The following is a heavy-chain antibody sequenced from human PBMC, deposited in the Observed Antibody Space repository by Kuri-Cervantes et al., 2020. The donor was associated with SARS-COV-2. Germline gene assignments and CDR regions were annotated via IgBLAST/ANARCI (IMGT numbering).Heavy chain of an antibody. D-gene: IGHD2-2*01. CDR3: ARGAPIVVVPAAKGDDAFDI. CDR2: INPSGGST. CDR1: GYTFTSYY. Sequence: ASVKVSCKASGYTFTSYYMHWVRQAPGQGLEWTGIINPSGGSTSYAQKFQGRVTMTRDTSTSTVYMELSSLRSEDTAVYYCARGAPIVVVPAAKGDDAFDIWGQGTMVTVSS. J-gene: IGHJ3*02. V-gene: IGHV1-46*01.